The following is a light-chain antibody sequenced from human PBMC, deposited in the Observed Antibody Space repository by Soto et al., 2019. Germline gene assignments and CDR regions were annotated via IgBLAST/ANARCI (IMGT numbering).Light chain of an antibody. V-gene: IGKV3D-20*02. J-gene: IGKJ4*01. CDR2: GAS. Sequence: EIVLTQSPGTLSLSPGERATLSCRASQSVSSSYLAWYQQKPGQAPRLLIYGASSRATGIPDRFSGSGSGTDFTLTISSLQSEDSAVYYCQQRSNWPPLTFGGGTKVDIK. CDR1: QSVSSSY. CDR3: QQRSNWPPLT.